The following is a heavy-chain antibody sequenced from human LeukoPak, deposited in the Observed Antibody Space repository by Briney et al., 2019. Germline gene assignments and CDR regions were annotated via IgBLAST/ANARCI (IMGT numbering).Heavy chain of an antibody. V-gene: IGHV4-31*03. CDR1: GGSISSGGYY. CDR3: ARKATLGGTSYFDY. J-gene: IGHJ4*02. D-gene: IGHD1-7*01. CDR2: IYYSGST. Sequence: SETLSLTCTVSGGSISSGGYYWSWIRQHPGKGLEWIGYIYYSGSTYYNPSLKSRVTISVDTSKNQFSLKLSSVTAADTAMYYCARKATLGGTSYFDYWGQGTLVTVSS.